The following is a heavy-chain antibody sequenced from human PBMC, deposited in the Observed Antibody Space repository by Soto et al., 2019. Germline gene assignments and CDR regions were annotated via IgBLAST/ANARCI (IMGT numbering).Heavy chain of an antibody. J-gene: IGHJ4*02. V-gene: IGHV3-23*01. CDR3: AKGTAWNDVVFDY. D-gene: IGHD1-1*01. CDR1: GITLYRHA. Sequence: GGVPRTSLGAPGITLYRHALSRGPPAPGKGLEWVSAISGSGGSTYYADSVKGRFTISRDNSKNTLYLQMNSLRAEDTAVYYCAKGTAWNDVVFDYWGQGTLVTVSP. CDR2: ISGSGGST.